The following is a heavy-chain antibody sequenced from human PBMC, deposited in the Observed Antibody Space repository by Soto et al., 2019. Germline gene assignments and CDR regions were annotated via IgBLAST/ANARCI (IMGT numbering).Heavy chain of an antibody. J-gene: IGHJ6*03. Sequence: PSETLSLTCSVSGGSISSFFWSWIRQPPGKGLEWIGYIYYSGSTNSNPSLKSRVTISVDTFNNQFSLKMSSVTPADTAVYYCARVGPYNYYVDVWGTGTTVNVSS. CDR3: ARVGPYNYYVDV. CDR2: IYYSGST. CDR1: GGSISSFF. V-gene: IGHV4-59*01. D-gene: IGHD3-3*01.